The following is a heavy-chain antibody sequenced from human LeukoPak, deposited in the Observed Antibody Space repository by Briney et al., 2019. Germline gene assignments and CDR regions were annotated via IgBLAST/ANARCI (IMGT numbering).Heavy chain of an antibody. CDR2: IYYSGST. CDR1: GGSISSYY. CDR3: ASRAGGLRGYSYGYDAFDI. D-gene: IGHD5-18*01. Sequence: SETLSLTCTVSGGSISSYYWSWIRQPPGKGLEWIGYIYYSGSTNYNPSLKSRVTISVDTSKNQFSLKLSSVTAADTAVYYCASRAGGLRGYSYGYDAFDIWGQGTMVIVSS. J-gene: IGHJ3*02. V-gene: IGHV4-59*01.